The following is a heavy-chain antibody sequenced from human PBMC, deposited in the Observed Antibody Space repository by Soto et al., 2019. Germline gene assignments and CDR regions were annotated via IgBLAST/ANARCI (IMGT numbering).Heavy chain of an antibody. D-gene: IGHD6-13*01. CDR1: GGSISSYY. J-gene: IGHJ4*02. CDR3: ARSYSSSWYFDY. Sequence: PSETLSLTCTVSGGSISSYYWSWIRQPPGKGLEWIGYIYYSGSTNYNPSLKSRVTISVDTSKNQLSLELSSVTAADTAVYYCARSYSSSWYFDYWGQGTLVTVSS. CDR2: IYYSGST. V-gene: IGHV4-59*01.